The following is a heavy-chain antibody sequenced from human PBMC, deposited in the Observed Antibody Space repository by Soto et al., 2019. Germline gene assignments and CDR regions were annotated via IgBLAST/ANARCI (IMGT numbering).Heavy chain of an antibody. CDR1: GGSISSSSYY. CDR3: ASPWGVRPLYYYMDV. J-gene: IGHJ6*03. CDR2: IYYSGST. Sequence: SETLSLTCTVSGGSISSSSYYWGWIRQPTGKGLEWIGSIYYSGSTYYNPSLKSRVTISVETSKNLLSLKLGSVTAADTAVYNYASPWGVRPLYYYMDVWRKAPTVTVSS. D-gene: IGHD3-10*02. V-gene: IGHV4-39*01.